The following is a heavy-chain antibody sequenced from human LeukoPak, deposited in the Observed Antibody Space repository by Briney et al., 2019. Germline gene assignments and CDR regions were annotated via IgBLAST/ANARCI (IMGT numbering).Heavy chain of an antibody. D-gene: IGHD2-2*01. CDR2: IYYSGST. CDR1: GGSISSYY. CDR3: ARDRGGIVVVPAADVSYYYYYGMDV. J-gene: IGHJ6*02. Sequence: SETLSLTCTVSGGSISSYYWSWIRQPPGKGLEWIGYIYYSGSTNYNPSLKSRVTISVDTSKNQSSLKLSSVTAADTAVYYCARDRGGIVVVPAADVSYYYYYGMDVWGQGTTVTVSS. V-gene: IGHV4-59*01.